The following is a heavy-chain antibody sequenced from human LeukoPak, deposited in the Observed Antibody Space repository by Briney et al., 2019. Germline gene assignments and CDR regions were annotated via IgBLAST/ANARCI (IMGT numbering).Heavy chain of an antibody. CDR1: GYSISSGYY. CDR2: IYHSGST. CDR3: ARDSRFLEWLLSRDNWFDP. J-gene: IGHJ5*02. Sequence: PSETLPLTCTVSGYSISSGYYWGWIRQPPGKGLEWIGSIYHSGSTYYNPSLKSRVTISVDTSRNQFSLKLSSVTAADTAVYYCARDSRFLEWLLSRDNWFDPWGQGTLVTVSS. V-gene: IGHV4-38-2*02. D-gene: IGHD3-3*01.